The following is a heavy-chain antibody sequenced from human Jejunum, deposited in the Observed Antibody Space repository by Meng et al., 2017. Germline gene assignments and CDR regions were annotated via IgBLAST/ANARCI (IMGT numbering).Heavy chain of an antibody. CDR2: INFGGNT. CDR3: ARANFGDYFHDASDI. J-gene: IGHJ3*02. D-gene: IGHD4-17*01. V-gene: IGHV4-39*07. Sequence: SETLSLTCTVSGGSISSSPYCWAWIRQPPGKGLEWIGSINFGGNTYYNPSLRSRVTMSVDTSKDQVSLKLSSVTAADTAVYHCARANFGDYFHDASDIWDRGTMVTVSS. CDR1: GGSISSSPYC.